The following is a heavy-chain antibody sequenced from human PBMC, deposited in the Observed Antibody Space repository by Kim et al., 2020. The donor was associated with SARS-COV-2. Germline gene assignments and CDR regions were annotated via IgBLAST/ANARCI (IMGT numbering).Heavy chain of an antibody. V-gene: IGHV1-8*01. D-gene: IGHD2-15*01. CDR2: MNPNSGNT. CDR1: GYTFTSYD. J-gene: IGHJ6*03. CDR3: AIAKDTYYYYYMDV. Sequence: ASVKVSCKASGYTFTSYDINWVRQATGQGLEWMGWMNPNSGNTGYAQKFQGRVTMTRNTSISTAYMELSSLRSEDTAVYYCAIAKDTYYYYYMDVWGKGTTVTVSS.